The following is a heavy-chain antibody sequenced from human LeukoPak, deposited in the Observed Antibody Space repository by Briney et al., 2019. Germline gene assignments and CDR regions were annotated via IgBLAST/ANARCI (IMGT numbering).Heavy chain of an antibody. CDR1: GGSISSSSYY. D-gene: IGHD6-13*01. Sequence: PSETLSLTCTVSGGSISSSSYYWGWIRQPPGEGLEWIGSIYYSGSTYYNPSLKSRVTISVDMSKNQVSLRLNSVTAADTAVYYCARDPGSSWFDYWGQGTLVTVSS. CDR3: ARDPGSSWFDY. V-gene: IGHV4-39*07. CDR2: IYYSGST. J-gene: IGHJ4*02.